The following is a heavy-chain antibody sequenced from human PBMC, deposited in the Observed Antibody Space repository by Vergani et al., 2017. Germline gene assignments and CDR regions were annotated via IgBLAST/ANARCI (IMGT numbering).Heavy chain of an antibody. D-gene: IGHD3-3*01. J-gene: IGHJ2*01. V-gene: IGHV1-69*01. CDR3: ARDIYDFWSGSISPPYWYFDL. CDR1: GGTFSSYA. Sequence: QVQLVQSGAEVKKPGSSVKVSCKASGGTFSSYAISWVRQAPGQGLEWMGGIIPIFGTANYAQKFQGRVTITADESTSTAYMELSSLRSEDTAVYYCARDIYDFWSGSISPPYWYFDLWGRGTLVTVSS. CDR2: IIPIFGTA.